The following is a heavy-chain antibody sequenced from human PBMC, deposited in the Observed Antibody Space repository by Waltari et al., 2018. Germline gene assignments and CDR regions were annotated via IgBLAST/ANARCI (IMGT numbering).Heavy chain of an antibody. V-gene: IGHV1-2*02. D-gene: IGHD3-3*01. Sequence: QVQLVQSGAEVKKPGASVKVSCKASGYTFTGYYMHWVRQAPGQGLEGMGWINPNSGGTNYAQKFQGRVTMTRDTSISTAYMELNSLRAEDTAVYYCARDGPLHYDFWSGFADYWGQGTLVTVSS. J-gene: IGHJ4*02. CDR3: ARDGPLHYDFWSGFADY. CDR1: GYTFTGYY. CDR2: INPNSGGT.